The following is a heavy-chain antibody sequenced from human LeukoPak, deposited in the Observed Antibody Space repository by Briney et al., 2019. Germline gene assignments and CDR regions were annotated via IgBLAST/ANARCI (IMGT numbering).Heavy chain of an antibody. Sequence: GGSLRLSCEASGFTLSSYWMHWVRQAPGKGLVWVSRIDSNGNHISYVDSVEGRFTISRDNAKNTLYLQMNSLRVEDTAVYYCAKGRVLRFLEWLSIGGDAFDIWGQGTMVTVSS. CDR2: IDSNGNHI. CDR1: GFTLSSYW. V-gene: IGHV3-74*01. CDR3: AKGRVLRFLEWLSIGGDAFDI. J-gene: IGHJ3*02. D-gene: IGHD3-3*01.